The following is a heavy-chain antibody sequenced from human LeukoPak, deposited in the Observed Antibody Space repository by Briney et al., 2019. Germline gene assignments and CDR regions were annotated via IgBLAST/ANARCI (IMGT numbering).Heavy chain of an antibody. CDR3: ARGGGSAAARRFDP. CDR1: GYTFTSYD. V-gene: IGHV1-8*03. CDR2: MNPNSGNT. D-gene: IGHD6-13*01. Sequence: ASVKVSCKASGYTFTSYDINWVRQAPGQGLEWMGWMNPNSGNTGYAQKFQGRVTITSHTSINTAYMELSSLRSEDTAVYYCARGGGSAAARRFDPWGQGTLVTVSS. J-gene: IGHJ5*02.